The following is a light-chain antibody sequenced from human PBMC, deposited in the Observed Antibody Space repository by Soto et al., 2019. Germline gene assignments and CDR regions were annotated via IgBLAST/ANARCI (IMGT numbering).Light chain of an antibody. V-gene: IGKV1-39*01. CDR2: AAS. CDR1: QSISSY. J-gene: IGKJ2*01. CDR3: QQSYSTPQT. Sequence: DIQMTQSPSSLSASVGDRVTITCRASQSISSYLNCYQQKPGKAPKLLIYAASSLQSGVPSRFSGSGSGTDFTLSTSSLHPEPFATYYCQQSYSTPQTFDQVTKLVIK.